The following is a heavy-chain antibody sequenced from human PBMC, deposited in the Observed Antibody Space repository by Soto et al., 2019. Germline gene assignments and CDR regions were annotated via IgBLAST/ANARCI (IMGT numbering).Heavy chain of an antibody. V-gene: IGHV3-23*01. CDR1: GVTFSNYA. Sequence: EVQLLESGGGLVQPGGSLRLSCTVSGVTFSNYAMNWVHQAPGKGLEWVSSLSGSGGTTYYADSVKGRFIISRDNSKNMLYLLMNSLRAEDTALYYCAKQRADYGSGADTFYFDSWGQGALVTVSS. CDR2: LSGSGGTT. J-gene: IGHJ4*02. CDR3: AKQRADYGSGADTFYFDS. D-gene: IGHD3-10*01.